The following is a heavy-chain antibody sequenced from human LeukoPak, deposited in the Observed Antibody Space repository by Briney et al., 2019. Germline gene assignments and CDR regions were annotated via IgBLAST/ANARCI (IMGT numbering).Heavy chain of an antibody. CDR2: ISASTGHT. CDR3: ANEIRPNDY. Sequence: GGSLRLSCAASGFTFSSYAMSWVRQAPGKGLEWVSGISASTGHTYYADSVKGRFTISRENSKSTLYLQMNNLRADDTAVYYCANEIRPNDYWGQGTLVTVSS. D-gene: IGHD4-17*01. J-gene: IGHJ4*02. CDR1: GFTFSSYA. V-gene: IGHV3-23*01.